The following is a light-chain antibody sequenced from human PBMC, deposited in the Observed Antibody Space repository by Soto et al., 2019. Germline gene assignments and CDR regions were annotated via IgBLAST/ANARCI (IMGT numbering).Light chain of an antibody. CDR1: SSDVGGHDY. CDR3: SSYTSRSTLV. CDR2: DVS. J-gene: IGLJ1*01. Sequence: QSALTQPASVSGSPGQSITISCTGTSSDVGGHDYVSWYQQHPGKAPKLMIYDVSNRPSGVSTRFSGSKSGNTASLTISGLQAEDEADYYCSSYTSRSTLVFGTGTKLTVL. V-gene: IGLV2-14*01.